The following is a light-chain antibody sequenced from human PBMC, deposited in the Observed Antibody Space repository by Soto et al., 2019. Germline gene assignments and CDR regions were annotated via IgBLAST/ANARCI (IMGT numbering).Light chain of an antibody. CDR1: QSISSY. Sequence: DIQMTQSPSSLSASVGDRVTITCRASQSISSYLNWYQQKPGKDPKLLIYAESSLQSWVPSRFSGSGSGTDFTLTSSSLQPEEFATYYCQQSYSTPYTFGQGTKLEIK. CDR3: QQSYSTPYT. J-gene: IGKJ2*01. CDR2: AES. V-gene: IGKV1-39*01.